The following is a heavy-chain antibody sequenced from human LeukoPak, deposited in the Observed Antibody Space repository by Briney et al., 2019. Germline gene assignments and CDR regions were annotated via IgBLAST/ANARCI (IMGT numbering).Heavy chain of an antibody. J-gene: IGHJ5*02. CDR1: GFSFSNYS. V-gene: IGHV3-30*18. D-gene: IGHD4-23*01. Sequence: PGRSLRLSCVVSGFSFSNYSMHWVRQAPGKGLEWVAVISYDGSEKHYADSVKGRFTIARDNSKNTLYLQMNSLRVEDTAVYYCAKGLLTVVIRDWFDPWGQGTLVTVSS. CDR2: ISYDGSEK. CDR3: AKGLLTVVIRDWFDP.